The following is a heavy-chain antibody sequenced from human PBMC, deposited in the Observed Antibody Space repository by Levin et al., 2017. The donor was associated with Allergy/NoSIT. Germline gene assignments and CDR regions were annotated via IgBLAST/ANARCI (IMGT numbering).Heavy chain of an antibody. CDR3: ARMDRCGGDCFILDF. J-gene: IGHJ4*02. CDR1: GFTFSDYY. Sequence: LSLTCAASGFTFSDYYMTWIRRAPGKGLEWVSYISGSGSIIYYSDSVKGRFTISRDNAENSLYLQLNSLRGEDTAVYFCARMDRCGGDCFILDFWGQGTLVTVSS. CDR2: ISGSGSII. D-gene: IGHD2-21*02. V-gene: IGHV3-11*01.